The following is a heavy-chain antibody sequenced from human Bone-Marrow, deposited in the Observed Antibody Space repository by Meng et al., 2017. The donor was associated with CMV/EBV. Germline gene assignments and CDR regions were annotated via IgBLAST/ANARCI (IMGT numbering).Heavy chain of an antibody. D-gene: IGHD3-3*01. CDR1: GFTVSSNY. Sequence: GGSLRLSCAASGFTVSSNYMSWVRQAPGKGLEWVSVIYSGGSTYYADSVKGRFTISRDNSKNTLYLQMNSLRAEDTAVYYCARDANTIFGARYYYGMDVWGQGTTVTVSS. V-gene: IGHV3-66*02. CDR3: ARDANTIFGARYYYGMDV. CDR2: IYSGGST. J-gene: IGHJ6*01.